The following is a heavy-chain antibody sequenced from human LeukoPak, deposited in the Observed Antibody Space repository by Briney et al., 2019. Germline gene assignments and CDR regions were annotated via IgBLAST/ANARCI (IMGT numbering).Heavy chain of an antibody. CDR1: GFTFSTFA. D-gene: IGHD6-13*01. Sequence: GGSLRLSCAASGFTFSTFAMIWVRQPPGKGLEWVSSIFPSGGEIHYADSVRGRFTISRDNSKSTLSLQMNSLRAEDTAVYYCARDHGAAAANGAFDYWGQGLLVTVSS. CDR2: IFPSGGEI. J-gene: IGHJ4*02. V-gene: IGHV3-23*01. CDR3: ARDHGAAAANGAFDY.